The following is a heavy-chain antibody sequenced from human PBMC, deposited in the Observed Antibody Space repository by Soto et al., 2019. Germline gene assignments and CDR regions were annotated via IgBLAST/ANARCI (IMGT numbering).Heavy chain of an antibody. Sequence: AESLRLSCAASGFTLDNGMTWVCQAPGKGLEWISTIDYSGANTPYADSFKGRFTITRDKPRNTVALQMSSLRAEDTALHYCVSWVSAHFDNWGQGTLVTVSS. CDR1: GFTLDNG. V-gene: IGHV3-23*01. CDR2: IDYSGANT. D-gene: IGHD2-8*01. J-gene: IGHJ4*02. CDR3: VSWVSAHFDN.